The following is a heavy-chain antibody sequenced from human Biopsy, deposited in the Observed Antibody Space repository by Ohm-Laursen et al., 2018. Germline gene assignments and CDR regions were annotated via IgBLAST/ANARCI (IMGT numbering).Heavy chain of an antibody. V-gene: IGHV3-21*01. CDR2: ISETSSHI. CDR1: GFSASSYD. J-gene: IGHJ6*02. Sequence: SLRLSCTASGFSASSYDMNWVRQAPGKGLEWISYISETSSHIYDADSVRGRFTVARDIAKNSLYLQLNSLRVEDTAVYYFARDSSRRAREGGMDVWGQGTTVTVSS. CDR3: ARDSSRRAREGGMDV. D-gene: IGHD6-6*01.